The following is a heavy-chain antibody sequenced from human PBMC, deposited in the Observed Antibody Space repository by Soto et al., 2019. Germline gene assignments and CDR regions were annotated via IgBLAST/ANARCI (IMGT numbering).Heavy chain of an antibody. CDR2: IIPIFGTA. CDR1: GGTFSSYA. CDR3: ARNLRFRQQLLT. V-gene: IGHV1-69*12. Sequence: QVQLVQSGAEVKKPGSSVKVSCKASGGTFSSYAISWVRQAPGQGLEWMGGIIPIFGTANYAQKFQGRVTITADESTSTGYMELSSLSSEETAVYYCARNLRFRQQLLTWGQGTLVTVSS. D-gene: IGHD6-13*01. J-gene: IGHJ4*02.